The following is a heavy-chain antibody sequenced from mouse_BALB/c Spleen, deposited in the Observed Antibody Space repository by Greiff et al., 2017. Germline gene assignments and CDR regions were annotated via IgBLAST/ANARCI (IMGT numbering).Heavy chain of an antibody. CDR3: ARPEDYDGTFYGMDY. V-gene: IGHV4-1*02. D-gene: IGHD1-1*01. J-gene: IGHJ4*01. CDR1: GFAFSSYW. CDR2: INPDSSTI. Sequence: DVKLEESGGGLVQPGGSLKLSCAASGFAFSSYWMSWVRQAPGKGLEWIGEINPDSSTINYTPSLKDKFIISRDNAKNTLYLQMSKVRSEDTAFYDCARPEDYDGTFYGMDYWGQGTSVTVSS.